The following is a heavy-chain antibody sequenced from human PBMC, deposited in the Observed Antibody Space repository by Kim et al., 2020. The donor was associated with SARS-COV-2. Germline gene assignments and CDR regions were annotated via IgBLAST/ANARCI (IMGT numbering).Heavy chain of an antibody. Sequence: ASVKVSCKASGYTFNGNYIHWVRQAPGQGLEWMGWINLNSGGTNYAQKFQDKVTMTRDTSISTAYMELTSLTSDDTAVYYCGSFDLNSFDGFEIWGQGTMVSVSS. CDR1: GYTFNGNY. D-gene: IGHD4-4*01. J-gene: IGHJ3*02. CDR2: INLNSGGT. CDR3: GSFDLNSFDGFEI. V-gene: IGHV1-2*02.